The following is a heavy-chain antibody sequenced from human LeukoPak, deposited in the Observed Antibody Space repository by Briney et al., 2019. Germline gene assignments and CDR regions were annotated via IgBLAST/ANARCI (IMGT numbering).Heavy chain of an antibody. D-gene: IGHD3-10*01. V-gene: IGHV1-69*01. CDR2: IIPIFGTA. CDR3: ARVRYGSGSFSFDY. Sequence: SVKVSCKASGGTFSSYAISWVRQAPGQGLEWMGGIIPIFGTANYAQKFQGRATITADESTSTAYMELSSLRFEDTAVYYCARVRYGSGSFSFDYWGQGTLVTVSS. J-gene: IGHJ4*02. CDR1: GGTFSSYA.